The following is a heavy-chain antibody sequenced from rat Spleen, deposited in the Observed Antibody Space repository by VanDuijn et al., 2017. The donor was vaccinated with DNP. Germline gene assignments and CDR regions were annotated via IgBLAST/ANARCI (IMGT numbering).Heavy chain of an antibody. Sequence: EVQLVESGGGLVQPGRSLKLSCAASGFTFSDYNMAWVRQAPKKGLEWVATIINDGSRTYYRDSVKGRFTISRDNAKSTLYLQMNSLRSEDTATYYCAIANGNYWGQGVMVTVSS. D-gene: IGHD4-1*01. CDR1: GFTFSDYN. CDR3: AIANGNY. J-gene: IGHJ2*01. V-gene: IGHV5S10*01. CDR2: IINDGSRT.